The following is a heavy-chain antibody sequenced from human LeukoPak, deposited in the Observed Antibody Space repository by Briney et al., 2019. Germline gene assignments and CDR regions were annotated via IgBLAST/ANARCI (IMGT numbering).Heavy chain of an antibody. CDR1: GFTVSSNY. CDR2: IYSGGST. CDR3: AREVSSSWPYFDY. V-gene: IGHV3-53*01. J-gene: IGHJ4*02. D-gene: IGHD6-13*01. Sequence: GGSLRLSCAASGFTVSSNYMSWARQAPGKGLEWVSVIYSGGSTYYADSVKGRFTISRDNSKNTLYLQMNSLRAEDTAVYYCAREVSSSWPYFDYWGQGTLVTVSS.